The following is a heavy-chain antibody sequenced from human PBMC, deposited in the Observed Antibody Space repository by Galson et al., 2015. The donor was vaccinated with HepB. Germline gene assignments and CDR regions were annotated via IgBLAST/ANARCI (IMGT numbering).Heavy chain of an antibody. CDR2: ITGNVGST. CDR1: GFTFYNYD. V-gene: IGHV3-23*01. J-gene: IGHJ4*02. CDR3: AKRHDDDGIDY. D-gene: IGHD5-24*01. Sequence: SLRLSCAASGFTFYNYDMSWVRQAPGKGLEWVSLITGNVGSTYYADSVKGRFTISRDSSKNTPYLQMDSLRAGDTAVYYCAKRHDDDGIDYWGQGTLVTVSS.